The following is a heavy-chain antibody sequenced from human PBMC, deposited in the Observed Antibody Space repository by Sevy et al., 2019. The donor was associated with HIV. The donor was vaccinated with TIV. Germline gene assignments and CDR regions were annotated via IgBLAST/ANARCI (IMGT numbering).Heavy chain of an antibody. J-gene: IGHJ6*02. CDR1: GFSFSYYG. CDR2: ISHDGINE. CDR3: ANAYSGSYSHSYLYALDV. D-gene: IGHD1-26*01. Sequence: GGSLRLSCIGSGFSFSYYGIHWVRQAPGKGLDWVALISHDGINEYYADSVKGRFTISRDNSKNTVYLETNSLRNEDTAIYFCANAYSGSYSHSYLYALDVWGHGTTVTISS. V-gene: IGHV3-30*18.